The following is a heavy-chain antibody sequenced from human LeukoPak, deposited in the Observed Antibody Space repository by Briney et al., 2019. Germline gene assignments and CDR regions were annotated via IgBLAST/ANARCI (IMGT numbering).Heavy chain of an antibody. V-gene: IGHV3-43*02. Sequence: PGGSLRLSCAASGFTFDDYAMHWVRQAPGKGLEWVSLISGDGGSTYYADSVEGRFTISRDNSKNSLYLQMNSPRTEDTALYYCAKDWMPNFDYWGQGTLVTVSS. CDR2: ISGDGGST. CDR1: GFTFDDYA. CDR3: AKDWMPNFDY. J-gene: IGHJ4*02. D-gene: IGHD2-2*01.